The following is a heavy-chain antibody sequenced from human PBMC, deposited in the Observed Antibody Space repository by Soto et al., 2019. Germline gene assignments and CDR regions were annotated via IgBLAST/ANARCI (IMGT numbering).Heavy chain of an antibody. CDR3: ARDPDYGDYWGYVFDS. V-gene: IGHV1-2*02. Sequence: QVQLVQSGAEVKKPGASVKVSCKTSGYTFVAYYIHWIRQAPGQGLEWMGWINPTSGGTVYAQNFQDRVTMTRDTSISTAYMELRRLNSDDTAVYYCARDPDYGDYWGYVFDSWGQGTQVTVSS. D-gene: IGHD4-17*01. CDR2: INPTSGGT. CDR1: GYTFVAYY. J-gene: IGHJ4*02.